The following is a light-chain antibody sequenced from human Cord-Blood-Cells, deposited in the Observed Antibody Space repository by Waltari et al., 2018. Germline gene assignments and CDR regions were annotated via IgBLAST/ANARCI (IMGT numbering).Light chain of an antibody. CDR2: WAS. V-gene: IGKV4-1*01. CDR3: QQYYSTPYT. J-gene: IGKJ2*01. CDR1: QSVLYSSNNKNY. Sequence: DIVMTQSPDSLAVSLGERATINCKSSQSVLYSSNNKNYLAWYQQKQGQPPKLLIYWASTREAGVPDRFSGSWSGTDFTRTISSLQAEDVAVYYCQQYYSTPYTFGQWTKLEIK.